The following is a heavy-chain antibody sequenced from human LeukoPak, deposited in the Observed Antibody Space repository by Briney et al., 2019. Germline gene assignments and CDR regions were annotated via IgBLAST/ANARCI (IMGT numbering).Heavy chain of an antibody. CDR2: ISSDGGIT. D-gene: IGHD3-10*01. V-gene: IGHV3-30*01. Sequence: GRSLRLSCAASGFTFSSYAMHWVRQAPGKGLEWVAVISSDGGITNYADFVTGRFTLSRDNSKNTLYLQLNSQRAEDAAVYYCARDSTYYYASGSSGPHYFDYWGQGTLVTVSS. CDR3: ARDSTYYYASGSSGPHYFDY. J-gene: IGHJ4*02. CDR1: GFTFSSYA.